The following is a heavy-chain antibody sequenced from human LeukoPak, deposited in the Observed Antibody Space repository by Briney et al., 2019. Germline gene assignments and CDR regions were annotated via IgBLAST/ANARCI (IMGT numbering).Heavy chain of an antibody. J-gene: IGHJ4*02. D-gene: IGHD3-10*01. CDR3: ARDRAAILRHFHY. CDR2: ISGSSNYI. CDR1: GFTFSCYS. V-gene: IGHV3-21*01. Sequence: GGSLRLSCVASGFTFSCYSMDWVRQAPGKGLEWASSISGSSNYIYYADSVKGRFTISRDNAKNSLYLQMNSLRAEDTAVYYCARDRAAILRHFHYWGQGTLVTVSS.